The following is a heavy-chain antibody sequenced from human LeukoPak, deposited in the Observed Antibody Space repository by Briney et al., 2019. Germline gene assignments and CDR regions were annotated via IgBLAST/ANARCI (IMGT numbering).Heavy chain of an antibody. CDR3: ARTVGYSYGYYYYGMDV. V-gene: IGHV4-34*01. CDR1: GGSFSGYY. Sequence: SETLSLTCAVYGGSFSGYYWGRIRQPPGKGLEWIGEINHSGSTNYNPSLKSRVTISVDTSKNQFSLKLSSVTAADTAVYYCARTVGYSYGYYYYGMDVWGQGTTVTVSS. D-gene: IGHD5-18*01. J-gene: IGHJ6*02. CDR2: INHSGST.